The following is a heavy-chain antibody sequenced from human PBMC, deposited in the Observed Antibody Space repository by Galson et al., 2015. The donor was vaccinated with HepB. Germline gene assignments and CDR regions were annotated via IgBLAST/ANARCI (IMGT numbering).Heavy chain of an antibody. CDR2: TYYRSKWYN. D-gene: IGHD6-19*01. J-gene: IGHJ6*02. CDR3: ARVQSGYSSGWYAPDYYYYGMDV. Sequence: CAISGDSVSSISAAWNWIRQSPSRGLEWLGRTYYRSKWYNDYAVSVKSRITINPDTSKNQFSLQLNSVTPEDTAVYYCARVQSGYSSGWYAPDYYYYGMDVWGQGTTVTVSS. V-gene: IGHV6-1*01. CDR1: GDSVSSISAA.